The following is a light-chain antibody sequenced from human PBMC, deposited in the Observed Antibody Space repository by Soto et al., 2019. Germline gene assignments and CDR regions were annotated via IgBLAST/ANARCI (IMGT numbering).Light chain of an antibody. Sequence: DIQMTQSPSTLSASVGDRVTITCRASQSISSWLAWYQQKPGKAPKLLIYDASSLESGVPSRLSGSVSGTEFTLTISSLQPDDFATYYCQQYNSYVWTFGQGTKVEIK. CDR2: DAS. J-gene: IGKJ1*01. CDR1: QSISSW. CDR3: QQYNSYVWT. V-gene: IGKV1-5*01.